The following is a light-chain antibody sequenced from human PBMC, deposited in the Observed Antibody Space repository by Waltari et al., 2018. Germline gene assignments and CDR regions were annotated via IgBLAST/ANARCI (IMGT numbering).Light chain of an antibody. J-gene: IGLJ3*02. CDR2: GPD. Sequence: SSELNQDPAVSVAFGQTVKITCQGDSLRKFSASWYQQRPGQAPILVLYGPDYRPSGIPGRFSGSTSGGTASLTITGAQAEDEAVYYCHSRDSTSTRVFGGGTRLTV. V-gene: IGLV3-19*01. CDR3: HSRDSTSTRV. CDR1: SLRKFS.